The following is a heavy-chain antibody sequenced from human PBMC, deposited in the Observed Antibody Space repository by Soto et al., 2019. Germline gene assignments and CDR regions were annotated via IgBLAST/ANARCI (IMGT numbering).Heavy chain of an antibody. D-gene: IGHD2-2*01. CDR3: AIAGDIVVVPAAFFDY. J-gene: IGHJ4*02. CDR1: GFTFSSYA. CDR2: ISGSGGST. Sequence: PGGSLRLSCAASGFTFSSYAMSWVRQAPGKGLEWVSAISGSGGSTYYADSVKGRFTISRDNSKNTLYLQMNSLRAEDTAVYYCAIAGDIVVVPAAFFDYWGQGTLVTVSS. V-gene: IGHV3-23*01.